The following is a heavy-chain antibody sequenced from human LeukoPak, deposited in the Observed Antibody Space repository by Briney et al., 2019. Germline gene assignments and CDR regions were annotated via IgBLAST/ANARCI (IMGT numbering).Heavy chain of an antibody. J-gene: IGHJ4*02. CDR2: INSDGSTT. D-gene: IGHD3-22*01. Sequence: PGGSLRLSCAASGFTFISYWMHWVPHAPGKGLVWVSRINSDGSTTNNAASVKGRFTISRDTAKNTLYLQMNSLRAEDTAVYYCARGHQYYDSSAYYYWGQGTLVTVSA. CDR3: ARGHQYYDSSAYYY. CDR1: GFTFISYW. V-gene: IGHV3-74*01.